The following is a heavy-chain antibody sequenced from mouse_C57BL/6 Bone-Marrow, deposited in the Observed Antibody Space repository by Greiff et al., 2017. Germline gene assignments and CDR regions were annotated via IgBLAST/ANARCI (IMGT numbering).Heavy chain of an antibody. Sequence: QVQLQQSGAELVKPGASVKLSCTASGFTFTSYCMQWVKQRPGQGLEWIGWIDPSDYYTYYTDKFKGKATMTLDTSSSTAYLQLSSLTSEDSAVYYCTRRGYSIGYWGQGTTLTVSS. J-gene: IGHJ2*01. V-gene: IGHV1-50*01. CDR3: TRRGYSIGY. CDR2: IDPSDYYT. CDR1: GFTFTSYC.